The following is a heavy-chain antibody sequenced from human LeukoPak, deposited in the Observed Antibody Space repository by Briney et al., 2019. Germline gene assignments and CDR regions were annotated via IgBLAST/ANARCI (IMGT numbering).Heavy chain of an antibody. V-gene: IGHV3-74*01. CDR2: ITNDGSST. CDR3: ARGGVVAAFDY. CDR1: GFTLSDYW. D-gene: IGHD2-15*01. J-gene: IGHJ4*02. Sequence: GGSLRLSCAASGFTLSDYWMHWVRQSPGKGLVWVSHITNDGSSTNYADPVRGRFTISRDSAKNTLYLQMNSLRAEDTAVYYCARGGVVAAFDYWGQGTLVTVSS.